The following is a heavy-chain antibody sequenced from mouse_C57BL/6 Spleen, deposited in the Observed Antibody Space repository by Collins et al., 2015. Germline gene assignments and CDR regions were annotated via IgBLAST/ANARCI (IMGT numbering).Heavy chain of an antibody. V-gene: IGHV5-9*02. J-gene: IGHJ3*01. CDR2: ISSGGSYT. CDR3: ARHDFAY. Sequence: VRQTPEKRLEWVATISSGGSYTYYPDSVKGRFTISRDNARNTLYLQMSSLRSEDTALYYCARHDFAYWGQGTLVTVSA.